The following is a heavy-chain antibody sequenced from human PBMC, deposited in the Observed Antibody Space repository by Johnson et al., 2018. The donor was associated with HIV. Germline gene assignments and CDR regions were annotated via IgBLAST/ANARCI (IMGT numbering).Heavy chain of an antibody. Sequence: QVQLVESGGGVVQPGGSLRLSCAASGFTLSNYDIHWVRQSPGKGLEWVAFIRHDGSDKSYPDSVKGRVTISRDNSNNTLYLQMNSLTTDDTAVFYCTSTIDVVPTGRSYDAFDIWGQGTMVAVSS. CDR1: GFTLSNYD. D-gene: IGHD5-12*01. CDR2: IRHDGSDK. J-gene: IGHJ3*02. V-gene: IGHV3-30*02. CDR3: TSTIDVVPTGRSYDAFDI.